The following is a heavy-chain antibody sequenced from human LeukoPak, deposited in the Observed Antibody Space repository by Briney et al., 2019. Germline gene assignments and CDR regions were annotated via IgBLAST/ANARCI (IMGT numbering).Heavy chain of an antibody. CDR2: ISYDGSNK. CDR3: AKDLDYYGSGSLDY. J-gene: IGHJ4*02. Sequence: GRSLRLSCAASGFTFSSYGMHWVRQAPGKGLEWVAVISYDGSNKYYADSVKGRFTISRDNSKNTLYLQMNSLRAEDTAVYYCAKDLDYYGSGSLDYWGQGTLVTVSP. D-gene: IGHD3-10*01. V-gene: IGHV3-30*18. CDR1: GFTFSSYG.